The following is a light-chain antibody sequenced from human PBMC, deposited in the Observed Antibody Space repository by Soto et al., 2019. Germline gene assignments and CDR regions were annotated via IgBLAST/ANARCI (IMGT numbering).Light chain of an antibody. CDR2: DNN. CDR1: SSNIGRNF. Sequence: QSVLTQPPSASGTPGQRVTISCSGSSSNIGRNFVHWYQQFPGTAPTLLIYDNNNRPSGVPDRFSGSKSGTSASLAITGLQGADEADYYCQSYDTGLVVFGGGTKLTVL. J-gene: IGLJ2*01. CDR3: QSYDTGLVV. V-gene: IGLV1-44*01.